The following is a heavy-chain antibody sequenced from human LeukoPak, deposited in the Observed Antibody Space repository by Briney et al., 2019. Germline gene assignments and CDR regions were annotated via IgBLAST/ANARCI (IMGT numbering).Heavy chain of an antibody. V-gene: IGHV1-69*13. Sequence: GASVKVSCKASGYTFTSYGISWVRQAPGQGLEWMGGIIPIFGTANYAQKFQGRVTITADESTSTAYMELSSLRSEDTAVYYCAKTMVRGGWSPLSSYYYYYMDVWGKGTTVTVSS. CDR1: GYTFTSYG. CDR2: IIPIFGTA. D-gene: IGHD3-10*01. CDR3: AKTMVRGGWSPLSSYYYYYMDV. J-gene: IGHJ6*03.